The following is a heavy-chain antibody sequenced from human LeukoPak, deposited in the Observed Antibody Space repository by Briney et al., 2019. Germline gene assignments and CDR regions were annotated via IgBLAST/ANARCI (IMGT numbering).Heavy chain of an antibody. D-gene: IGHD3-3*01. CDR2: ISAYNGNT. J-gene: IGHJ4*02. CDR1: GYTFTSYG. V-gene: IGHV1-18*01. CDR3: ARGGRDFWSGYYSDY. Sequence: ASVKVSCKASGYTFTSYGISWVRQAPGQGLGWMGWISAYNGNTNYAQKLQGRVTMTTDTSTNTAYMELRSLRSDDTAVYYCARGGRDFWSGYYSDYWGQGTLVTVSS.